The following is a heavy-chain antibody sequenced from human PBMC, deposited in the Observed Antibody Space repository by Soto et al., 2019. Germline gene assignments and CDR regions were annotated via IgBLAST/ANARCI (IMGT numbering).Heavy chain of an antibody. J-gene: IGHJ6*02. V-gene: IGHV3-30*18. Sequence: QVQLVESGGGVVQPGRSLRLSCAASGFTFSSYGMHWVRQAPGKGLEWVAVISYDGSNKYYADSVKGRFTIARDNSKNPLYLQMSSPRAEDTAVYYCVKDGSSGWPYYYGLDVWGQGTSITVS. CDR1: GFTFSSYG. D-gene: IGHD6-19*01. CDR3: VKDGSSGWPYYYGLDV. CDR2: ISYDGSNK.